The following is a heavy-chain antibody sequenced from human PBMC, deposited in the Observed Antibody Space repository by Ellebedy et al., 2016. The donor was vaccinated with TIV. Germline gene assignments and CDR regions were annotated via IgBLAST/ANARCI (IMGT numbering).Heavy chain of an antibody. CDR3: ARGNYGDYWYFDL. CDR1: GFTFRSYS. CDR2: ISSSSSHI. V-gene: IGHV3-21*01. D-gene: IGHD4-17*01. J-gene: IGHJ2*01. Sequence: GESLKISXEASGFTFRSYSMNWVRQAPGKGLEWVSLISSSSSHIYYADSVKGRFTISRDNAKNTMYLQMTSLRVEDTAVYYCARGNYGDYWYFDLWGRGTLVTVSS.